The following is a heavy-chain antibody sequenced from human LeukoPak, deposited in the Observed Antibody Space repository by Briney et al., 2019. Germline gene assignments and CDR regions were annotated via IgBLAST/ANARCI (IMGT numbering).Heavy chain of an antibody. CDR1: GFTFSSYE. CDR2: ISYDGSNK. CDR3: ARVTTVIPDGFDI. Sequence: GGSLRLSCAASGFTFSSYEMNWVRQAPGKGLEWVAAISYDGSNKYYGDSVKGRFTISRDNSKNILYLQMNSLRAEDTAVYYCARVTTVIPDGFDIWGQGTMVTVSS. D-gene: IGHD4-17*01. J-gene: IGHJ3*02. V-gene: IGHV3-30*04.